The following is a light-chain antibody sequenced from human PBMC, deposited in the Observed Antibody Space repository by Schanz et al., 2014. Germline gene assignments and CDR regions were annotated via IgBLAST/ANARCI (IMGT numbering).Light chain of an antibody. CDR3: QQRSNWPLT. V-gene: IGKV3-11*01. Sequence: EIVLTQSPPTLSLSPGERATLSCRASQSVSSYLAWYQQKPGQAPRLLIYEASNRATGIPARFSGSGSGTDFPLTISSLEPEDFAVYYCQQRSNWPLTFGGGTKVEIK. J-gene: IGKJ4*01. CDR1: QSVSSY. CDR2: EAS.